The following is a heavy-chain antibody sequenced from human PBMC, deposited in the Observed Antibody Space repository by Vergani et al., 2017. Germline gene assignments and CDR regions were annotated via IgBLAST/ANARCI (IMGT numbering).Heavy chain of an antibody. D-gene: IGHD6-19*01. Sequence: EVQLVESGGGLVKLGGFLRRPCAASGFTFSSYSMNWVRQAPGKGLEWVSCISSRSSYIYHADSVKGRFTISRDNAKNSLYLQIDSLRAEDTAVYYCARHGGSGWSLDYWGQGTLVTVSS. CDR2: ISSRSSYI. CDR3: ARHGGSGWSLDY. CDR1: GFTFSSYS. V-gene: IGHV3-21*01. J-gene: IGHJ4*02.